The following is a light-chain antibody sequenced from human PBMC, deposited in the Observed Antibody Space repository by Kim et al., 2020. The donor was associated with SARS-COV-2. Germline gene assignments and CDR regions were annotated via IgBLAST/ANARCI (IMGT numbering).Light chain of an antibody. Sequence: SSELTQAPAVSVALGQTVRITCQGDSLRSYYASWYQQKPGQAPVLVIYGKNNRPSGIPDRFSGSSSGNTASLTITGAQAEDEADYYCNSRDSSGNHAVFGGGTQLTVL. CDR2: GKN. V-gene: IGLV3-19*01. CDR1: SLRSYY. CDR3: NSRDSSGNHAV. J-gene: IGLJ7*01.